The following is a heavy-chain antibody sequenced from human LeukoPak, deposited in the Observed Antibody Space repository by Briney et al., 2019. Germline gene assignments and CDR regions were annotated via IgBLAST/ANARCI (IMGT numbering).Heavy chain of an antibody. D-gene: IGHD6-13*01. CDR3: ARDPWTAGPWRLNAFDI. CDR1: GFTFSSYS. Sequence: GGSLRLSCAASGFTFSSYSMNWVRQAPGKGLEWVSYISSSSSTIYYADSVKGRFTISRDNAKNSLYLQMNSLRAEDTAVYYCARDPWTAGPWRLNAFDIWGQGTMVTVSS. J-gene: IGHJ3*02. V-gene: IGHV3-48*01. CDR2: ISSSSSTI.